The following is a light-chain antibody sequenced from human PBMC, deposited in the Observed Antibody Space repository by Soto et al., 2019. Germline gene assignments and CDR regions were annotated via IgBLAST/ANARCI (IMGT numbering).Light chain of an antibody. CDR3: QQYNNWWT. J-gene: IGKJ1*01. CDR1: QSVSSN. CDR2: GAS. Sequence: EIVMTQSPATLSVSPGERATLSCRASQSVSSNLAWYQQQPGQAPRLLIYGASTRATGIPARFSGSGSGTEFTLTIRSLQSEDFAVYYCQQYNNWWTFGQGTKVEIK. V-gene: IGKV3-15*01.